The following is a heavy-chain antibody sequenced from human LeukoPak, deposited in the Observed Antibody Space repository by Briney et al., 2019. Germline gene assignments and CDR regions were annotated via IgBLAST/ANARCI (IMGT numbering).Heavy chain of an antibody. J-gene: IGHJ3*02. CDR2: ISYDGSNK. Sequence: GGSLRLSCAASGFIFSNYGMHWVRQAPGKGLEWVAVISYDGSNKYYADSVKGRFTISRDNSKNTLYLQMNSLRAEDTAVYYCASIPSGYSSGWAPNAFDIWGQGTMVTVSS. CDR1: GFIFSNYG. V-gene: IGHV3-30*19. CDR3: ASIPSGYSSGWAPNAFDI. D-gene: IGHD6-19*01.